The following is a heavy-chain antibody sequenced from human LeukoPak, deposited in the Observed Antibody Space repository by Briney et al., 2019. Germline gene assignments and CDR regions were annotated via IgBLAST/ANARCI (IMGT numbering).Heavy chain of an antibody. J-gene: IGHJ4*02. CDR1: GFTFSDHY. CDR3: ARASSGSYRGNYFDY. D-gene: IGHD1-26*01. Sequence: GGSLRLSCAASGFTFSDHYMDWVRQAPGKGLEWVGRTRNKANSYTTEYAASVKGRFTISRDDSKNSLYLQMNSLKTEDTAVYYCARASSGSYRGNYFDYWGQGTLVTVSS. CDR2: TRNKANSYTT. V-gene: IGHV3-72*01.